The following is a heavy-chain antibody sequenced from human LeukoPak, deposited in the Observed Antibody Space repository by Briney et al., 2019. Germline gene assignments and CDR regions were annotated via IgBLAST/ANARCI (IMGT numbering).Heavy chain of an antibody. V-gene: IGHV3-49*03. J-gene: IGHJ4*02. Sequence: AGGSLRLSCTASGFTFGDYAMSRFRQAPGKGLEWVGFIRSKAYGGTTENAASVKGRFTISRDYSKSIAYLQMNSLKTEDTAVYYCARGGVYCSSVSCSVDYWGQGILVTISS. CDR2: IRSKAYGGTT. CDR1: GFTFGDYA. D-gene: IGHD2-2*01. CDR3: ARGGVYCSSVSCSVDY.